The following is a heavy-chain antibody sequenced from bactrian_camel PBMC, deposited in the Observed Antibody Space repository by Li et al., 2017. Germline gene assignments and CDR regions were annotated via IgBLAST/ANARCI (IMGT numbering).Heavy chain of an antibody. CDR1: GTTYSIYS. V-gene: IGHV3S54*01. CDR3: AEGRGSRGEHCYSLNY. Sequence: VQLVESGGGSVQTGASLNLSCVNSGTTYSIYSMAWFRQAPGKEREAIATIYLTSGGTYYADSVKGRFTISQNKAKNTVYLQMNNLQPEDTATYYCAEGRGSRGEHCYSLNYWGQGTQVTVS. J-gene: IGHJ4*01. CDR2: IYLTSGGT. D-gene: IGHD6*01.